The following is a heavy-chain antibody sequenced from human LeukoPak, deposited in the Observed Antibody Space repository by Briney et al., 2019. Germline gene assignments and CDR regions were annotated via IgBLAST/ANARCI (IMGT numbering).Heavy chain of an antibody. Sequence: ASVKVSCKASGYTFTSYDINLVRQATGQGLEWMGWMNPNSGNTGYAQKFQGRVTITRNTSISTAYMALSSLRSENTAVCYCARLPLGYDFWSGSEEGYYMDVWGKGTTVTVSS. CDR3: ARLPLGYDFWSGSEEGYYMDV. J-gene: IGHJ6*03. CDR2: MNPNSGNT. V-gene: IGHV1-8*03. CDR1: GYTFTSYD. D-gene: IGHD3-3*01.